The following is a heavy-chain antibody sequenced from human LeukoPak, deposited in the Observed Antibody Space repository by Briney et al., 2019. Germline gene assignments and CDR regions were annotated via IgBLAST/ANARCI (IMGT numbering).Heavy chain of an antibody. CDR2: ISGSGGST. J-gene: IGHJ4*02. D-gene: IGHD3-22*01. V-gene: IGHV3-23*01. CDR3: AKDLVPDYYDSSGYPRLDY. CDR1: GFTLSNYN. Sequence: GGSLRLSCAASGFTLSNYNMNWVRQAPGKGLEWVSAISGSGGSTYYADSVKGRFTISRDNSKKTLYLQMNSLRAEDTAVYYCAKDLVPDYYDSSGYPRLDYWGQGTLVTVSS.